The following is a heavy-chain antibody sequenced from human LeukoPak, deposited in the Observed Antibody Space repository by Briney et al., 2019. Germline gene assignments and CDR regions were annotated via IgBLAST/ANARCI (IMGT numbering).Heavy chain of an antibody. Sequence: PGGSLRLSCAASGFTFSSYSMNWVRQAPGKGLEWVSSISSSSSYIYYADSVKGRFTISRDNAKNSLYLQMNSLRAEDTAVYYCATTPYGDYDNWFDPWGQGTLVTVSS. CDR3: ATTPYGDYDNWFDP. CDR1: GFTFSSYS. J-gene: IGHJ5*02. D-gene: IGHD4-17*01. V-gene: IGHV3-21*01. CDR2: ISSSSSYI.